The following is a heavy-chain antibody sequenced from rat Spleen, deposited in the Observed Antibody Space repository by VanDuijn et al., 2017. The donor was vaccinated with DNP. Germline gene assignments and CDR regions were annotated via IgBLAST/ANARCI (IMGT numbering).Heavy chain of an antibody. Sequence: EVQLVESGGDLVQPGRSLKLSCVASGFTFNTYWMTWIRQVPGKGLEWVATISYDGSSTYYRDSVKGRFTISRDNAKSTLYLQMGSLRSEDTATYYCARKGTYYFDYWGQGVMVTVSS. CDR1: GFTFNTYW. J-gene: IGHJ2*01. CDR3: ARKGTYYFDY. CDR2: ISYDGSST. V-gene: IGHV5-31*01.